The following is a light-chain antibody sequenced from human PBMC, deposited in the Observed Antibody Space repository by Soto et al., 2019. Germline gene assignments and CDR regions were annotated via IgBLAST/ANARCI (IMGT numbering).Light chain of an antibody. CDR2: TIS. V-gene: IGKV2-24*01. Sequence: EIVMTQTPLSSPVTLGQPASISCRSSQSVVHSDGNTYLSWLQQRPGQPPRLLIHTISNRVSGVPDRFSGTGAETEFTLKISRVEAEDVGVYYCMQGTHWWTFGQGTKVDIK. CDR1: QSVVHSDGNTY. CDR3: MQGTHWWT. J-gene: IGKJ1*01.